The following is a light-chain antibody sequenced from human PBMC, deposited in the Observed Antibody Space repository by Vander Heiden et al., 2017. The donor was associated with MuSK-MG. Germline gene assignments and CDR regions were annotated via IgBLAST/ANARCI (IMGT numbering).Light chain of an antibody. V-gene: IGLV3-21*03. J-gene: IGLJ2*01. CDR1: NIGSKS. CDR3: QVWDSSSDHVV. Sequence: SYVLTQPPSVSVAPGKTARITWGGNNIGSKSVHWFQQTPGQAPVLVVYDDSDRRSGIPERFSGSNSGNTATLTISRVEAGDEADYYCQVWDSSSDHVVFGGGTKLTVL. CDR2: DDS.